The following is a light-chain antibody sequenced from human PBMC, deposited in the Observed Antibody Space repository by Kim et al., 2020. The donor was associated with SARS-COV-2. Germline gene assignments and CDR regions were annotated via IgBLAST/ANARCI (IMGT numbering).Light chain of an antibody. CDR3: QQCNNYLLS. V-gene: IGKV1D-13*01. J-gene: IGKJ4*01. Sequence: AIQLTQSPSSLSASVGDRVTITCRASQGIRSALAWYQQKPGKPPKILISDASRLESGVPSRFSGSGSGTDFTLTISRLQPEDFATYYCQQCNNYLLSFGGGTKLEIK. CDR1: QGIRSA. CDR2: DAS.